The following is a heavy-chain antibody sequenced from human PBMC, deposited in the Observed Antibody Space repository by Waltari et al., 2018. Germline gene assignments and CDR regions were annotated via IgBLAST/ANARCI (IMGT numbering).Heavy chain of an antibody. V-gene: IGHV1-69*12. CDR3: ARKCSSTSCYYSSDYYYGMDV. CDR1: GGTFSSYA. D-gene: IGHD2-2*01. J-gene: IGHJ6*02. Sequence: QVQLVQSGAEVKKPGSSVKVSCKASGGTFSSYAISWVRQAPGQGLEWMGGIIPIFGTANYAQKFQGRVTITADESTSTAYMELSSLRSEDTAVYYCARKCSSTSCYYSSDYYYGMDVWGQGTTVTVSS. CDR2: IIPIFGTA.